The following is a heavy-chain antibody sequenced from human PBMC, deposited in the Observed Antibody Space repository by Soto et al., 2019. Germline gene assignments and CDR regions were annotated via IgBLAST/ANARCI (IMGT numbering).Heavy chain of an antibody. V-gene: IGHV3-72*01. CDR3: ARGIGSGPQHDAFDI. CDR2: TRNKANSYTT. J-gene: IGHJ3*02. D-gene: IGHD2-15*01. Sequence: PGGPLRLSCAASGFTFSDHYMDWVRQAPGKGLEWVGRTRNKANSYTTEYAASVKGRFTISRDDSKNSLYLQMNSLKTEDTAVYYCARGIGSGPQHDAFDIWGQGTMVTVSS. CDR1: GFTFSDHY.